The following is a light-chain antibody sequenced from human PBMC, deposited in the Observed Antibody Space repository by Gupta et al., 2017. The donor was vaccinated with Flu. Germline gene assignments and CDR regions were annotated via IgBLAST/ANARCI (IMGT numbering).Light chain of an antibody. CDR3: QSYDSSQNMV. CDR2: VYN. CDR1: TCNIVSSY. J-gene: IGLJ3*02. Sequence: VTSSCTRGTCNIVSSYVQWYQKRPGSYQTTGIEVYNQRPSGVPDRFSFSIDSSCNSASLTVSGLKTEDEADYYCQSYDSSQNMVFGGGTKLTVL. V-gene: IGLV6-57*01.